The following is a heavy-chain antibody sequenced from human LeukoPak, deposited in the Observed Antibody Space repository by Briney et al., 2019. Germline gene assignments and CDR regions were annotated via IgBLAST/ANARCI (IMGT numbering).Heavy chain of an antibody. CDR1: GFTFSSYA. Sequence: SGGSLRLSCAASGFTFSSYAMHWVRQAPGKGLEWVAFIRYDGSNKYYADSVKGRFTISRDNSKNTLYLQMNSLRAEDTAVYYCAKDKQLDYYYYYMDVWGKGTTVTISS. V-gene: IGHV3-30*02. CDR3: AKDKQLDYYYYYMDV. CDR2: IRYDGSNK. D-gene: IGHD2-2*03. J-gene: IGHJ6*03.